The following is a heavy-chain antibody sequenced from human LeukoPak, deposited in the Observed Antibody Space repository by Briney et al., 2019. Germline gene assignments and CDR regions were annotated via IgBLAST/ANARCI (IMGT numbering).Heavy chain of an antibody. V-gene: IGHV4-4*07. CDR1: GGSISTYY. Sequence: SETLSLTCTVSGGSISTYYWTWIRQPAGRGLEWLGRIYSSGSTNYNPSLKSRVTMSVDTSKNQFSLKLSSVTAADTAVYYCARESSGWYHDYWGQGTLVTASS. CDR3: ARESSGWYHDY. CDR2: IYSSGST. D-gene: IGHD6-19*01. J-gene: IGHJ4*02.